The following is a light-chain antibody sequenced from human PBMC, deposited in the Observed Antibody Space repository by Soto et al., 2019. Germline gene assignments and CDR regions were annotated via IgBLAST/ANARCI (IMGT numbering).Light chain of an antibody. CDR1: QSVSSN. J-gene: IGKJ2*01. Sequence: EIVMTQSPATLSVSPGERATLSCRASQSVSSNLAWYQQKPGQVPRLLIYGASTRATDIPARFSGSGSGTEFTLTISSLQSEDFAVYYCQHYNNWPPYTFGQGTKLEIK. V-gene: IGKV3-15*01. CDR3: QHYNNWPPYT. CDR2: GAS.